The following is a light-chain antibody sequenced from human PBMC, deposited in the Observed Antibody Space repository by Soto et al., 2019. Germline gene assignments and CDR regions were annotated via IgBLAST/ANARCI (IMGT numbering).Light chain of an antibody. Sequence: EMVLTQSPGTLSLSPGERATLSCRPSQSVSSSYLAWYQQKPGHAPRLLIYGASSRATGIPDRFSGSGAGTDFTLTISRLEPEDFAVYYCQQYGSSPITFGGGTKVAIK. CDR2: GAS. CDR3: QQYGSSPIT. J-gene: IGKJ4*01. V-gene: IGKV3-20*01. CDR1: QSVSSSY.